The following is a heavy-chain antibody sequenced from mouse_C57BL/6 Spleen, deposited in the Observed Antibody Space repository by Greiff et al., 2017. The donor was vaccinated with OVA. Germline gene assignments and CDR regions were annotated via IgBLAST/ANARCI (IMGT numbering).Heavy chain of an antibody. CDR1: GYAFSSSW. CDR2: IYPGDGDT. CDR3: ARTLPEGYFDD. J-gene: IGHJ2*01. Sequence: VQLQQSGPELVKPGASVKISCKASGYAFSSSWMNWVKQRPGKGLEWIGRIYPGDGDTNYTGKFKGKATLTADKSSSTADRQRSSRTSEDSAVDFCARTLPEGYFDDWGQGTTLTVAS. V-gene: IGHV1-82*01.